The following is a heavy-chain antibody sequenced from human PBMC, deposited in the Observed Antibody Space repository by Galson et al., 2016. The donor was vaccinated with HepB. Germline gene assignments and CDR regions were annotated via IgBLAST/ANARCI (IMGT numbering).Heavy chain of an antibody. CDR3: ARHHEGFLDRGVRRDYYFDH. CDR2: IYYTGST. CDR1: GDHIYDGTFY. V-gene: IGHV4-39*01. Sequence: ETLSLTCTVSGDHIYDGTFYWAWIRQFPGKGLEWIGSIYYTGSTYDNPSLKSRVTISVDMPKNQFSLSLKSVTAADTAVYYCARHHEGFLDRGVRRDYYFDHWGQGTLVTVSS. J-gene: IGHJ4*02. D-gene: IGHD3-10*01.